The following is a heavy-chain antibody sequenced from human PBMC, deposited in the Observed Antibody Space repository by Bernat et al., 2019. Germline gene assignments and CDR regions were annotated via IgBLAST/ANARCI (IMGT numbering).Heavy chain of an antibody. CDR2: INPNSGAT. Sequence: QVQLVQSGAEVKKPGASVTVSCKASQYTFTGYYLHWVRQAPGQGLEWMGWINPNSGATNYARKFQGWVTMTRDTSISTAYMELSSLKSDDTAVYYCARGLQVQGMDVWGQGTTVTVSS. D-gene: IGHD1-1*01. CDR3: ARGLQVQGMDV. V-gene: IGHV1-2*04. J-gene: IGHJ6*02. CDR1: QYTFTGYY.